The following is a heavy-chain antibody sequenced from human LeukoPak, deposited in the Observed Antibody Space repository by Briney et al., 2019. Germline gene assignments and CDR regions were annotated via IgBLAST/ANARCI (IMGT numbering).Heavy chain of an antibody. CDR3: ARDTVELPLDY. V-gene: IGHV4-59*01. CDR2: IYYSGST. D-gene: IGHD1-26*01. J-gene: IGHJ4*02. Sequence: SETLSLTCTVSGGSISSYYWSWIRQPPGKGLEWIGYIYYSGSTNYNPSLKSRVTISVDTSKNQFSLKLSSVTAADTAVYYCARDTVELPLDYWGQGTLVTVSS. CDR1: GGSISSYY.